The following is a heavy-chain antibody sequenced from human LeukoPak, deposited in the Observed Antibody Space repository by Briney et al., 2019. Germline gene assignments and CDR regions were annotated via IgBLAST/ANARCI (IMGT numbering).Heavy chain of an antibody. CDR1: GFTFSSYW. V-gene: IGHV3-7*01. CDR2: IKQDGSEK. CDR3: ARALEYCSGGSCYRFDY. Sequence: TGGSLRLSCAASGFTFSSYWMSWVRQAPGKGLEWVANIKQDGSEKYYVDSVKGRFTISRDNAKNSLYLQMNSLRAEDTAVYYCARALEYCSGGSCYRFDYWGQGTLVTVSS. J-gene: IGHJ4*02. D-gene: IGHD2-15*01.